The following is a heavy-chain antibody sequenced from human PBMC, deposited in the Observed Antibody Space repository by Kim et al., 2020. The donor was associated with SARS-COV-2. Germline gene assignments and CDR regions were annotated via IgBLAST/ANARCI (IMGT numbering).Heavy chain of an antibody. CDR2: ISYDGSNK. Sequence: GGSLRLSCAASGFTFSSYAMHWVRQAPGKGLEWVAVISYDGSNKYYADSVKGRFTISRDNSKNTLYLQMNSLRAEDTAVYYCARALPEDSGGSWVLGYWGQGTLVTVSS. CDR3: ARALPEDSGGSWVLGY. D-gene: IGHD2-15*01. V-gene: IGHV3-30*04. J-gene: IGHJ4*02. CDR1: GFTFSSYA.